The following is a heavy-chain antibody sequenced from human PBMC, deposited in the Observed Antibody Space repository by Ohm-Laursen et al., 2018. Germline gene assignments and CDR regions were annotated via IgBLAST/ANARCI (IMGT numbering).Heavy chain of an antibody. Sequence: SLRLSCAASGFTFYDYAMHWVRQAPGKGLEWVSGISWNSGSIGYADSVKGRFTISRDNAKNSLYLQMNSLRAEDTAVYYCARVRGQYHGSGGSFDAWGQGTLVTVSS. J-gene: IGHJ5*02. CDR1: GFTFYDYA. D-gene: IGHD3-10*01. CDR2: ISWNSGSI. CDR3: ARVRGQYHGSGGSFDA. V-gene: IGHV3-9*01.